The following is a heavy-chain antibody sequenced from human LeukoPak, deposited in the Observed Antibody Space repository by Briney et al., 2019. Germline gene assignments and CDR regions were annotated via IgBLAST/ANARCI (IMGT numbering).Heavy chain of an antibody. J-gene: IGHJ4*02. Sequence: GGSLRLSCAASGFTFDDYAMHWVRQAPGKGLEWVSGITWNSGTISYADSVKGRFTISRDNAKNSLYLQMNSLRAEDTALYYCAKRNYGDYGLDYWGQGTLVTVSS. CDR1: GFTFDDYA. D-gene: IGHD4-17*01. V-gene: IGHV3-9*01. CDR3: AKRNYGDYGLDY. CDR2: ITWNSGTI.